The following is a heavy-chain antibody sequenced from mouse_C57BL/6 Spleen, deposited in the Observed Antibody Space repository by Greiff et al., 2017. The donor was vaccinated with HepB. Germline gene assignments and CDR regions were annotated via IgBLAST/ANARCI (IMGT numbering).Heavy chain of an antibody. Sequence: QVQLQQPGAELVKPGASVKLSCKASGYTFTSYWMHWVKQRPGQGLEWIGMIHPNSGSTNYNEKFKSKATLTVDKSSSTDYMQLSSLTSEDSAVYYCARSDYLYAMDYWGQGTSVTVSS. CDR1: GYTFTSYW. CDR2: IHPNSGST. CDR3: ARSDYLYAMDY. V-gene: IGHV1-64*01. J-gene: IGHJ4*01. D-gene: IGHD2-4*01.